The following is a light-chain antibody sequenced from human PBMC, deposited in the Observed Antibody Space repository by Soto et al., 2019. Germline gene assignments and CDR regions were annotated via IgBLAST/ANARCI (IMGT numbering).Light chain of an antibody. CDR1: SSDVGAYDF. CDR3: SSYTTSSTRV. V-gene: IGLV2-14*03. CDR2: EVS. Sequence: SVLAQPASVSGSPGQSITISCTGTSSDVGAYDFVSWYQQHPDKAPKLMIYEVSNRPSGVSYRFSGSKSVNTATLTISGLQAEDEADYYCSSYTTSSTRVFGTGTKLTVL. J-gene: IGLJ1*01.